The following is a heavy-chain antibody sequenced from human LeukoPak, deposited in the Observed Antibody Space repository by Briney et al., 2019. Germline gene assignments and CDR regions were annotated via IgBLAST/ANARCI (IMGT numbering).Heavy chain of an antibody. CDR3: AKSQSGSCSGGSCSCDY. Sequence: GGSLRLSCAASGFTFSDYAMHWVRQPPGKGLEWVAVISFDGNNKYYVDSVKGRFTISRDNSKNTLYLQMNSLRAEDTAVYYCAKSQSGSCSGGSCSCDYWGQGTLVTVSS. CDR2: ISFDGNNK. J-gene: IGHJ4*02. D-gene: IGHD2-15*01. CDR1: GFTFSDYA. V-gene: IGHV3-30*18.